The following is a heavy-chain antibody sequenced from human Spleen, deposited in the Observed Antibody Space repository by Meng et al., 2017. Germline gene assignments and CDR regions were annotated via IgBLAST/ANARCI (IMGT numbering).Heavy chain of an antibody. Sequence: SLKISCAASGFTFDDYAMHWVRQAPGKGLEWVSGLSWNSGYIGYEDSVKGRFTISRDNAKNSLYLQMNNLRAEDTAVYYCARLRGSYMHSFDIWGQGTMVTVSS. CDR3: ARLRGSYMHSFDI. CDR2: LSWNSGYI. V-gene: IGHV3-9*01. D-gene: IGHD1-26*01. CDR1: GFTFDDYA. J-gene: IGHJ3*02.